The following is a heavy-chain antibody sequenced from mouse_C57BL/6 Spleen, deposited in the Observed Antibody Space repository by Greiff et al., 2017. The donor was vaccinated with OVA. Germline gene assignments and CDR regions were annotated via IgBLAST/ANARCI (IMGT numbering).Heavy chain of an antibody. V-gene: IGHV5-17*01. D-gene: IGHD2-12*01. CDR1: GFTFSDYG. CDR2: ISSGSSTI. Sequence: VQLKESGGGLVKPGGSLKLSCAASGFTFSDYGMHWVRQAPEKGLEWVAYISSGSSTIYYADTVKGRFTISRDNAKNTLFLQMTSLRSEDTAMYYCARGKTYDVRAMDYWGQGTSVTVSS. J-gene: IGHJ4*01. CDR3: ARGKTYDVRAMDY.